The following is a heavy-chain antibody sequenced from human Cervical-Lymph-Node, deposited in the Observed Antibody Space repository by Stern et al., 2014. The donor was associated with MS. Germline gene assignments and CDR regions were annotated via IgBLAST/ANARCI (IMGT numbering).Heavy chain of an antibody. J-gene: IGHJ4*02. CDR1: GFNFRTYW. CDR3: AIAYRAA. D-gene: IGHD6-25*01. V-gene: IGHV3-74*02. Sequence: DQLVESGGGIVQPWGSLTISCAASGFNFRTYWMHWVRHGPGKGLDWVSRIHGDGAVATYEDPVRGRFTISRNNANNTMSLQLDNLRVEDTAIYYCAIAYRAAWGQGTLVTVST. CDR2: IHGDGAVA.